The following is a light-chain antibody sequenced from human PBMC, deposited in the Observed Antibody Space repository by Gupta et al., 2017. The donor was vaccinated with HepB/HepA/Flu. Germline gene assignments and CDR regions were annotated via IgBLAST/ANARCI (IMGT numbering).Light chain of an antibody. V-gene: IGKV3-11*01. CDR3: HQRSDWPWT. CDR2: ERS. J-gene: IGKJ1*01. Sequence: EIALTQSPATLSFSPGERATLYCRASQSININLAWYQQKPGQAPSLVMYERSIRATGVPARFSGSGSGTEFALTIISLDPEDFAVYYCHQRSDWPWTFGQGTKLEMK. CDR1: QSININ.